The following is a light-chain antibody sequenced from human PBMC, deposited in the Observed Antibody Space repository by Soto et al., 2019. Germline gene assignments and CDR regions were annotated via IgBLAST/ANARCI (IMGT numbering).Light chain of an antibody. CDR3: SSYAGSKNLI. J-gene: IGLJ2*01. Sequence: QSALTQPPSASGSPGQSVTISCTGTSSDVGGYDYVSWYQQHPGKAPKLIIYEVIKRPSGVPNRFSGSKSGNTASLTVSGLQAEDEAEYYCSSYAGSKNLIFGGGTKLTVL. V-gene: IGLV2-8*01. CDR2: EVI. CDR1: SSDVGGYDY.